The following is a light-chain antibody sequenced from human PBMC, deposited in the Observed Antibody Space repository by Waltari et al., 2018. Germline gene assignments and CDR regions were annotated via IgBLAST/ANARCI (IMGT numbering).Light chain of an antibody. V-gene: IGLV1-44*01. CDR3: ATWDDSLNGPV. CDR1: SSNIGRTT. Sequence: QSVLTQPPSASGTPGQRVTISCSGSSSNIGRTTVTWYQQLPGTAPKLLLYNNHQRPSGVPDRFSGSNSGTSASLAISGLQSEDEADYYCATWDDSLNGPVFGGGTKLTVL. CDR2: NNH. J-gene: IGLJ3*02.